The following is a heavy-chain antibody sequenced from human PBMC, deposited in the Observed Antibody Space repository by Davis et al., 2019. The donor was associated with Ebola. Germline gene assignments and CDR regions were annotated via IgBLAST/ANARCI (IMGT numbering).Heavy chain of an antibody. CDR3: ARDLRYYYYGMDV. D-gene: IGHD3-10*01. CDR2: IYYSGST. Sequence: SETLSLTCTVSGDSIGSSSYYWGWIRQPPGKGLEWIGSIYYSGSTYYNPSLKSRVTISVDTVKNQFSLKLSSVTATDTAVYYCARDLRYYYYGMDVWGQGTTVTVS. J-gene: IGHJ6*02. CDR1: GDSIGSSSYY. V-gene: IGHV4-39*02.